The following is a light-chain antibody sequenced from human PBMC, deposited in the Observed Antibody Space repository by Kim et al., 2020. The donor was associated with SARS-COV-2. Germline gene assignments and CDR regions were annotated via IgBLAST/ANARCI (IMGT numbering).Light chain of an antibody. Sequence: SPGERATRSCRASQSVSSTLAWYQQKPGQAPRLLIHGASTRATGIPARCSGSGSGTELTLTISSLQSEDSAVYYCQQYNNWPPGLTFGGGTKVEI. CDR1: QSVSST. CDR3: QQYNNWPPGLT. V-gene: IGKV3-15*01. CDR2: GAS. J-gene: IGKJ4*01.